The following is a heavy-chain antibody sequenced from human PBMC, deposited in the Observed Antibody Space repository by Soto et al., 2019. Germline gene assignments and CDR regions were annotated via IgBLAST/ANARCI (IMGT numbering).Heavy chain of an antibody. CDR3: AKDVLLWFGELSYYYYYGMDV. V-gene: IGHV3-30*18. D-gene: IGHD3-10*01. Sequence: QVQLVESGGGVVQPGGSLRLSCAASGFTFSSYGMHWFRQAPGKGLEWGAVISYDGSNKYYADSVKGRFTISRDNSKNTLYLQMNSLRAEDTAVYYCAKDVLLWFGELSYYYYYGMDVWGQGTTVTVSS. J-gene: IGHJ6*02. CDR1: GFTFSSYG. CDR2: ISYDGSNK.